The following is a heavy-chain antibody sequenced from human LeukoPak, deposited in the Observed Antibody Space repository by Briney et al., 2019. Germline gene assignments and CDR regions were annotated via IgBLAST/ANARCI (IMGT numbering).Heavy chain of an antibody. V-gene: IGHV3-21*01. Sequence: GGSLRLSCAASGFSFSSHSLNWVRQGPGEGLEWVSSISSSSSDIYYAVSVKGRFTISRDTAKNSLFLQMDSLRAEDTAVYYCARDSRTTGTTSGYFDYWGQGTLVTVSS. CDR1: GFSFSSHS. J-gene: IGHJ4*02. D-gene: IGHD1-1*01. CDR2: ISSSSSDI. CDR3: ARDSRTTGTTSGYFDY.